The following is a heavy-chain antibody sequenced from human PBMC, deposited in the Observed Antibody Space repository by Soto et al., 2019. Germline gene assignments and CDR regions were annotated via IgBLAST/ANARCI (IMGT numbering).Heavy chain of an antibody. CDR1: GLSITDSEMG. D-gene: IGHD6-19*01. CDR3: ARRHLAVAVSPWFDT. CDR2: IDSSGEK. Sequence: QVTLKEAGPVLVKPTETLTLRCTVSGLSITDSEMGVSWIRQPPGQPLEWLAHIDSSGEKSYRTFLKSRLAISKDTPKSHIVLTMTNMDPADTATYYCARRHLAVAVSPWFDTWGQGIPVTVSS. J-gene: IGHJ5*02. V-gene: IGHV2-26*01.